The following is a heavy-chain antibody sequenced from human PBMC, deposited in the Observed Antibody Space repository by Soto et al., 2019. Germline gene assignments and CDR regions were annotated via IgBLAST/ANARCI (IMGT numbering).Heavy chain of an antibody. Sequence: ASVKVSCKASGYTFTSYYMHWVRQAPGQGLEWMGIINPSGGSTSYAQKFQGRVSMTRDTSTSTVYMELSSLRSEDTAVYYCARARPPLRFLEWLTKHDVFDIWGQGSMVIVSS. CDR1: GYTFTSYY. V-gene: IGHV1-46*01. D-gene: IGHD3-3*01. CDR3: ARARPPLRFLEWLTKHDVFDI. J-gene: IGHJ3*02. CDR2: INPSGGST.